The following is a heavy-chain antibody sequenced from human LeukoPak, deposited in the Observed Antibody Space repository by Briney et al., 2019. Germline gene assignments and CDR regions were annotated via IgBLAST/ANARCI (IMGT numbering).Heavy chain of an antibody. CDR3: AREDVIVVVFDY. Sequence: ASVKVSCKASGYTFTGYYMYWVRQAPGQGLEWMGWINPSSGGTNYAQKFQGRVTMTRDTSISTAYMELSRLRSDDTAVYYCAREDVIVVVFDYWGQGTLATVSS. D-gene: IGHD3-22*01. V-gene: IGHV1-2*02. J-gene: IGHJ4*02. CDR2: INPSSGGT. CDR1: GYTFTGYY.